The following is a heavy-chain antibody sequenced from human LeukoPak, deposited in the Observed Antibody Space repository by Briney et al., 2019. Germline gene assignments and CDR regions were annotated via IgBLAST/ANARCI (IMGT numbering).Heavy chain of an antibody. Sequence: PSETLSLTCAVYGGSFSGYYWTLIRQPPGKGLEWIGEINHSGTTNYNPSLKSRVTISVDTSKNQFSLKLSSVTAADTAVYFCARVIVVVPAAIALGANWFDPWGQGTLVTVSS. D-gene: IGHD2-2*01. CDR3: ARVIVVVPAAIALGANWFDP. CDR2: INHSGTT. J-gene: IGHJ5*02. CDR1: GGSFSGYY. V-gene: IGHV4-34*01.